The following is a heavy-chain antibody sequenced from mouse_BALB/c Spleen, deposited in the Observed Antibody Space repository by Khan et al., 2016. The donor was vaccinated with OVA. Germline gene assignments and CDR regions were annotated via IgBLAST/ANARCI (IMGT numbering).Heavy chain of an antibody. J-gene: IGHJ2*01. D-gene: IGHD1-1*01. CDR2: INPSTGYT. Sequence: QVQLKESGAELAKPGASVKMSCKASGYTFINYWILWVKQRPGQGLEWIGYINPSTGYTEYNQNFKDKATLTADKSSSTAYMQLISLTSEDSAVXYCARRGLRWDFDYWGQSTTLTVSS. CDR3: ARRGLRWDFDY. V-gene: IGHV1-7*01. CDR1: GYTFINYW.